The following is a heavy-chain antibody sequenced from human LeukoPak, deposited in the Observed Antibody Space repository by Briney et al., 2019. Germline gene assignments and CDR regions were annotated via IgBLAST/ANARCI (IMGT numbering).Heavy chain of an antibody. CDR3: ARDLRYSYGHREIDH. D-gene: IGHD5-18*01. CDR1: GFTFSSYW. CDR2: IKQDGSEK. V-gene: IGHV3-7*01. J-gene: IGHJ4*02. Sequence: PGGSLRLSGAASGFTFSSYWMSWVRQAPGKGLEWVANIKQDGSEKDYVDSVKGRFTISRDNAKNSLYLQMNSLRAEDTAVYYCARDLRYSYGHREIDHWGQGTLVTVSS.